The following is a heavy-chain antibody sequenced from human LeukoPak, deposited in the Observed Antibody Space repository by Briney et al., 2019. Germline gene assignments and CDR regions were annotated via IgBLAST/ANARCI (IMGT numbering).Heavy chain of an antibody. D-gene: IGHD6-19*01. CDR2: IYSGGST. CDR3: AREYSSGWYMVDYYYYYMDV. CDR1: GFTVSSNY. J-gene: IGHJ6*03. V-gene: IGHV3-66*01. Sequence: AGSLTLSCAASGFTVSSNYMSWLRQAPGKGLEWVSVIYSGGSTYYADSVKGRFTISRDNSKNTLYLQMNSLRAEDTAVYYCAREYSSGWYMVDYYYYYMDVWGKGTTVTVSS.